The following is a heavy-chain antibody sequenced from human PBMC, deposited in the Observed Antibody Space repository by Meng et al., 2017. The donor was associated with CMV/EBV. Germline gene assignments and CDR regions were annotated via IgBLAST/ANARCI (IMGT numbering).Heavy chain of an antibody. D-gene: IGHD3-9*01. CDR3: ARDLSNYDILTGYQYYYYGMDV. CDR1: GFTFSSSS. CDR2: ISSSSSYI. Sequence: GESLKISCAASGFTFSSSSMNWVRQAPGKGLEWVSSISSSSSYIYYADSVKGRFTISRDNAKNSLYLQMNSLRAEDTAVYYCARDLSNYDILTGYQYYYYGMDVWGQGTTVTVSS. V-gene: IGHV3-21*01. J-gene: IGHJ6*02.